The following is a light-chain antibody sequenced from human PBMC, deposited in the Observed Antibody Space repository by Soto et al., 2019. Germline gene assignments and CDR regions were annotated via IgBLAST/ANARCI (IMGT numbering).Light chain of an antibody. CDR2: AAS. CDR1: QSISRN. J-gene: IGKJ4*01. CDR3: QQSYSTPLT. V-gene: IGKV1-39*01. Sequence: DIQMTQSPSSLSASVGDRVTNACRASQSISRNLNWYQQKAGKAPKLLMYAASSLQSGVPPRFSGSGSGTDFTLTISSLQPEDFATYYCQQSYSTPLTFGGGTKVEIK.